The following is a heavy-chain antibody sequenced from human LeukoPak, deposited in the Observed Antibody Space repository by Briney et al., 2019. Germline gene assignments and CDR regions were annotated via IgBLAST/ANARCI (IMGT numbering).Heavy chain of an antibody. D-gene: IGHD3-3*01. J-gene: IGHJ4*02. Sequence: GGSLRLSCAASGFTFSSYWMSWVRQAPGKGLEWVANIKKDGSEKYYVDSVEGRFTISRDNAKNSLYLQMNSLRADDTAVYYCARDRVVNAAERFDYWGQGTLVTVSS. CDR3: ARDRVVNAAERFDY. CDR2: IKKDGSEK. CDR1: GFTFSSYW. V-gene: IGHV3-7*01.